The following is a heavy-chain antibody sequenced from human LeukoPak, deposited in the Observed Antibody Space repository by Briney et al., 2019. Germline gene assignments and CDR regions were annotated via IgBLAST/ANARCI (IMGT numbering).Heavy chain of an antibody. CDR1: GFSFSDSY. CDR3: ARARDSPGIAVAGYCMDV. V-gene: IGHV3-11*01. Sequence: GGSLRLSCAASGFSFSDSYMSWIRQAPGKGLEWVSYTSSSASIVYYADSVKGRFTISRDNAKNSLYLQMNSLRAEDTAVYYCARARDSPGIAVAGYCMDVWGKGTTVTVSS. CDR2: TSSSASIV. D-gene: IGHD6-19*01. J-gene: IGHJ6*03.